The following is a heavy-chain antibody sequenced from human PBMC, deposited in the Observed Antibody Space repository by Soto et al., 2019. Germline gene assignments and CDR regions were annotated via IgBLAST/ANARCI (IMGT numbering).Heavy chain of an antibody. CDR3: ARVLERGGYAMDA. CDR1: GFTFKTYE. V-gene: IGHV3-48*03. J-gene: IGHJ6*02. Sequence: GGSLRLSCAASGFTFKTYEMSWVRQAPGKGLEWISYITSTGYTKVYADSVKGRLTISRDNANNSLYLQMNSLRVEDTAVYYCARVLERGGYAMDAWGQGTTVTVSS. D-gene: IGHD3-3*01. CDR2: ITSTGYTK.